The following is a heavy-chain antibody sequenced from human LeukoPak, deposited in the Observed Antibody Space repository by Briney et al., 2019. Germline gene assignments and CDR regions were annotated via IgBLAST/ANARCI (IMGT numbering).Heavy chain of an antibody. CDR2: INEDGSEK. D-gene: IGHD6-19*01. CDR1: EFSFETYW. CDR3: ARGSSGSDAFDI. V-gene: IGHV3-7*04. Sequence: GSLRLSFVALEFSFETYWMSWVRQAPGKGPEWVANINEDGSEKHYVGSVRGRFTISRDNADNSLHLQMNSLRAEDTAVYYCARGSSGSDAFDIWGQGTMVTVSS. J-gene: IGHJ3*02.